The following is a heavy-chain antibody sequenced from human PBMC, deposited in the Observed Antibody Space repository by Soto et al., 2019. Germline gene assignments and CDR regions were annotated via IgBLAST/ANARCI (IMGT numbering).Heavy chain of an antibody. CDR2: IFSNDEK. Sequence: SGPTLVNPTETLTLTCTVSGFSLSNARMGVSWIRQPPGKALEWLAHIFSNDEKSYSTSLESRLTISKDTSKSQVVLTMTNMDPVDTATYYCARMGGAAAGTVLYYYYGMDVWGQGTTVTVSS. V-gene: IGHV2-26*01. D-gene: IGHD6-13*01. CDR3: ARMGGAAAGTVLYYYYGMDV. J-gene: IGHJ6*02. CDR1: GFSLSNARMG.